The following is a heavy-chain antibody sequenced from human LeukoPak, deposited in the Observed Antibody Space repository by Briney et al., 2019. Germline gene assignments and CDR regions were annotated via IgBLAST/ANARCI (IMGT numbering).Heavy chain of an antibody. CDR3: ARDQRSTSCYDY. J-gene: IGHJ4*02. D-gene: IGHD2-2*01. CDR2: IYYSGST. V-gene: IGHV4-30-4*01. CDR1: GGSISSGDYY. Sequence: SQTLSLTCTVSGGSISSGDYYWSWIRQPPGKGLEWIGYIYYSGSTYYNPSLKSRVTISVDTSKNQFSLKLSSVTAADTAVYYCARDQRSTSCYDYWGQGTLVTVSS.